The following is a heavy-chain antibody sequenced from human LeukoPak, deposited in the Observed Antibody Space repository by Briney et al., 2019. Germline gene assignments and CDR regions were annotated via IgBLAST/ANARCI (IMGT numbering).Heavy chain of an antibody. CDR1: GGSISGDSYY. J-gene: IGHJ3*02. CDR3: ARIPGSGTYAPRDAFDI. Sequence: SQTLSLTCTVSGGSISGDSYYWSWIRQPAGKGLEWVGRIYTSGSTYYNPSLKSRVTISVDTPKNQFSLKLSSVTAADTAVYYCARIPGSGTYAPRDAFDIWGQGTMVTVSS. D-gene: IGHD3-10*01. V-gene: IGHV4-61*02. CDR2: IYTSGST.